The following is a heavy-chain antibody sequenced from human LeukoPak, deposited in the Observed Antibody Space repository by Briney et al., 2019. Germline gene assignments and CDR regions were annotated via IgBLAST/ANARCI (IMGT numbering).Heavy chain of an antibody. Sequence: SETLSLTCTVSGGSISSSSYYWGWIRQPPGKGLEWIGSIYYSGSTYYNPSLKSRVTISVDTSKNQFSLKLSSVTAADTAVYYCARDAMQVRAPYYGMDVWGQGTTVTVSS. V-gene: IGHV4-39*07. CDR3: ARDAMQVRAPYYGMDV. CDR1: GGSISSSSYY. CDR2: IYYSGST. D-gene: IGHD2-2*01. J-gene: IGHJ6*02.